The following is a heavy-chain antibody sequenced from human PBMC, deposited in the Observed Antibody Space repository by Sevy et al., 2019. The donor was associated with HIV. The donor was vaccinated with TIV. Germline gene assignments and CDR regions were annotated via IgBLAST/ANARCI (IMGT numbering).Heavy chain of an antibody. D-gene: IGHD6-13*01. Sequence: GGSLRLSCAASGFSLNNYWMSWVRHAPGKGLEWVANIKQDGSVKYYVDSVKGRFTISKDNAMNLLYLQMNSLRAEDTALSYCVRAVATDGSFWGQGTLVTVSS. J-gene: IGHJ4*02. V-gene: IGHV3-7*03. CDR1: GFSLNNYW. CDR2: IKQDGSVK. CDR3: VRAVATDGSF.